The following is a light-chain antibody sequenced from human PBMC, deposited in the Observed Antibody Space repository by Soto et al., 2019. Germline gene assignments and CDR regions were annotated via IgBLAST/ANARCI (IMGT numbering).Light chain of an antibody. V-gene: IGKV3-15*01. J-gene: IGKJ2*01. CDR3: QQYNNWPPDT. CDR1: QSVSSN. Sequence: EIVMTQSPATLSLSPGERATLSCRASQSVSSNLAWYQQQPGQAPRLLIYGASTRATGLPARFSGGGSGTEFTLTISSLQSEDFAVYYCQQYNNWPPDTFGQGTKLEIK. CDR2: GAS.